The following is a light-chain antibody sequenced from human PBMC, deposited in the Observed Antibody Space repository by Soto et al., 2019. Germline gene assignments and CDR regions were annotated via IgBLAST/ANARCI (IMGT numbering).Light chain of an antibody. J-gene: IGLJ1*01. CDR3: SSYTSSSTYV. CDR1: SSDVGSYNR. Sequence: QSALTQPPSVSGSPGQSVTISCTGTSSDVGSYNRVSWYQQPPGTAPKLMIYEVSNRPSGVPDRFSGSKSGNTASLTISGLQAEDEDDYYCSSYTSSSTYVFGTGTQLNVL. V-gene: IGLV2-18*02. CDR2: EVS.